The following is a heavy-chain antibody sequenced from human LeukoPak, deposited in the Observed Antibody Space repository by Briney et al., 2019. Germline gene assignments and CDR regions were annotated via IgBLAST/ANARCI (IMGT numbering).Heavy chain of an antibody. V-gene: IGHV3-30*18. Sequence: PGRSLRLSCAASGFTFSRCGMHWVRQAPDKGLEWVAVISYDGSNRYYADSVKGRFTISRDNSKNTPYLQMNSLRAEDTAVYFCAKDLSPDPLWPKPDYWGQGTLVTVSS. D-gene: IGHD3-10*01. CDR1: GFTFSRCG. J-gene: IGHJ4*02. CDR2: ISYDGSNR. CDR3: AKDLSPDPLWPKPDY.